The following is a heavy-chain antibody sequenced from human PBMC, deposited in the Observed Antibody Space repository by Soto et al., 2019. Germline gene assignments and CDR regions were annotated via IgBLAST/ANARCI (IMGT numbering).Heavy chain of an antibody. Sequence: GPTLVNPTQTLTLTCTFSGFSLGTIGMYVSWIRQPPGKALEWLALIDWADDKYYSTSLKTRLTISKDTSNNQVVLTMTNMDPVDTATYYCARTAYPLYGSGTRYFDYWGQGALVTVSS. CDR3: ARTAYPLYGSGTRYFDY. D-gene: IGHD3-10*01. CDR2: IDWADDK. V-gene: IGHV2-70*01. CDR1: GFSLGTIGMY. J-gene: IGHJ4*02.